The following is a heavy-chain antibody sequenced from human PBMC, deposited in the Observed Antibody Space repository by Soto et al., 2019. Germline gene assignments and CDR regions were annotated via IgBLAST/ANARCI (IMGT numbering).Heavy chain of an antibody. D-gene: IGHD3-16*01. V-gene: IGHV3-30*19. Sequence: QVQLVESGGGVVQPGTSLRLSCAASGFMFKSFVMHWVRQVPGEGLQWVALTSYDGNTKYYGNSVQGRFTVSRDNSKNTLDLQMDSLRLEDPALYYWARWGTTGGLDLWGQGTLVSVSS. CDR1: GFMFKSFV. J-gene: IGHJ5*02. CDR2: TSYDGNTK. CDR3: ARWGTTGGLDL.